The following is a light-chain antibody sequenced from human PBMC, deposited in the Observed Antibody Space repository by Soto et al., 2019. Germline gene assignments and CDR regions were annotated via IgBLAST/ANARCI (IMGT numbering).Light chain of an antibody. CDR2: GAS. V-gene: IGKV3-20*01. Sequence: EIVLTQSPGTLSLSPGERATLSCRASQSVSSSYLAWYQQKPGQAPRLLIYGASNRATGIPDRFSGSGSGTDFTLTISRLEPEDFAVYYCQQYGSSRPFGQGTKLEIK. CDR1: QSVSSSY. J-gene: IGKJ2*01. CDR3: QQYGSSRP.